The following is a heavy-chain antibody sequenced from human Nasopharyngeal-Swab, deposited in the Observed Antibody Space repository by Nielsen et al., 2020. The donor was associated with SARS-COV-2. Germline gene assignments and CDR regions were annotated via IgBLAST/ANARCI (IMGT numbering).Heavy chain of an antibody. V-gene: IGHV4-31*02. J-gene: IGHJ5*02. CDR3: ARLTCRSTSCLGANWFDP. D-gene: IGHD2-2*01. CDR2: LYYGGKI. Sequence: RQAPGKGLEWIGYLYYGGKIFYNPSLKSRVSISVDTSKNQLSLELNSVTAADTAVYYCARLTCRSTSCLGANWFDPWGQGTLVTVSS.